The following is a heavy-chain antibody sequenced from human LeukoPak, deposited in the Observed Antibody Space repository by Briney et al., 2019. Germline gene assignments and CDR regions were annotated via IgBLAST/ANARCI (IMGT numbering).Heavy chain of an antibody. CDR3: ARAPDTSGYFAQPNFDY. CDR2: INPSGGVT. CDR1: GYTFASHY. J-gene: IGHJ4*02. D-gene: IGHD3-22*01. V-gene: IGHV1-46*01. Sequence: ASVKVSCKASGYTFASHYLHWVRQAPGQGLEWMGIINPSGGVTSSAQKFKGRVTMTRDTSLSTVFMELSSLTSEDTAVYYCARAPDTSGYFAQPNFDYWGQGTLVTVSS.